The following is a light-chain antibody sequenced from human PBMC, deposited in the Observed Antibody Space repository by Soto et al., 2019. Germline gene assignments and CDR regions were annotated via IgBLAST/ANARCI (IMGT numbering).Light chain of an antibody. V-gene: IGKV1-5*03. CDR3: QHYNSYSEA. J-gene: IGKJ1*01. CDR1: ETISSW. CDR2: KAS. Sequence: DIQMTQSPSTLSGSVGDRVTITCRASETISSWLAWYQQKPGKGPKLLIYKASTLKSGVPSRFGGSGSGTEFTLTISSLQPDDFATYYCQHYNSYSEAFGQGTKVDIK.